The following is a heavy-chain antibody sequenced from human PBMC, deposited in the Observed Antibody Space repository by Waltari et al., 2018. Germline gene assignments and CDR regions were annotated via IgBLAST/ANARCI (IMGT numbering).Heavy chain of an antibody. CDR3: ARHSSSWYGYMDV. D-gene: IGHD6-13*01. CDR1: GYSISSYY. V-gene: IGHV4-59*01. CDR2: IYYSGST. Sequence: QVQLQESGPGLVKPSETLSLTCAVSGYSISSYYWSWIRQPPGKGLEWIWYIYYSGSTNYNPSLKSRVTISVDTSKNQFSLKLSSVTAADTAVYYCARHSSSWYGYMDVWGKGTTVTVSS. J-gene: IGHJ6*03.